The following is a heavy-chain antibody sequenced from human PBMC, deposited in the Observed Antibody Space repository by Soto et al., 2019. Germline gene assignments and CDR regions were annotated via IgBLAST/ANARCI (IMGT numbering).Heavy chain of an antibody. Sequence: ASVKVSCKASGGTFSSYAISWVRQAPGQGLEWMGGIIPIFGTANYAQKFQGRVTITADKSTSTAYMELSSLRSEDTAVYYCARYYYDSRPFDYWGQGTLVTVSS. J-gene: IGHJ4*02. CDR2: IIPIFGTA. CDR3: ARYYYDSRPFDY. CDR1: GGTFSSYA. D-gene: IGHD3-22*01. V-gene: IGHV1-69*06.